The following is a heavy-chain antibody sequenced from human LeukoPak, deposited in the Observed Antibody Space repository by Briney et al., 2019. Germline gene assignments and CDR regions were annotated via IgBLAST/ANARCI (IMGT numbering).Heavy chain of an antibody. D-gene: IGHD5-18*01. CDR2: FSGSGVST. CDR1: GLTVSSNH. V-gene: IGHV3-23*01. J-gene: IGHJ6*03. Sequence: GGSLRLSCAASGLTVSSNHMGWVRQAPGKGLEWVSAFSGSGVSTHYADSVKGRFTISRDNSKNTLYLQMDSLTAEDTAVYYCAKFDGVQLWLPSYYYYMDVWGQGTLVTVSS. CDR3: AKFDGVQLWLPSYYYYMDV.